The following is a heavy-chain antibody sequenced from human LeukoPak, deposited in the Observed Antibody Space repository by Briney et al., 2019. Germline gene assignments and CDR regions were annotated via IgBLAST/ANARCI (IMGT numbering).Heavy chain of an antibody. CDR1: GGSFSGYY. Sequence: PSETLSLTCAVYGGSFSGYYWSWIRQPPGKGLEWIGEINHSGSTNYNPSLKSRVTISVDTSKNQFSLKLSSVTAADTAVYYCARGRSGYPYLGYWGQGTLVTVSS. CDR2: INHSGST. CDR3: ARGRSGYPYLGY. J-gene: IGHJ4*02. V-gene: IGHV4-34*01. D-gene: IGHD5-12*01.